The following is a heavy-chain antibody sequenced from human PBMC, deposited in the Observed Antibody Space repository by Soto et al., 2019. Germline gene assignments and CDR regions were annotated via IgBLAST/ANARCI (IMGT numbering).Heavy chain of an antibody. D-gene: IGHD6-25*01. Sequence: SETLSLTCTVSGGSISSGGYYWSWIRQHPGKGLEWIGYIYYSGSTYYNPSLKSRVTISVDTSKNQFSLKLSSVTAADTAGYYCARGDSWKMAAAIESEHWFNPWGRGTLVTVS. CDR2: IYYSGST. CDR1: GGSISSGGYY. V-gene: IGHV4-31*03. CDR3: ARGDSWKMAAAIESEHWFNP. J-gene: IGHJ5*02.